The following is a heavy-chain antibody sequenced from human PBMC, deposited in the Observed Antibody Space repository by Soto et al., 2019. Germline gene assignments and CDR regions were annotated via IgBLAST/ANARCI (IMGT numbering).Heavy chain of an antibody. CDR3: ARMTDYGDYEYFDY. Sequence: QIQLVQSGPEVKKPGASVKVSCKASGYTFTRDAITWVRQAPGQGLEWMRWISAYNGNINYAQKLQDRVTMTTDTSTSTAYMELRSLTSDDTAVYYCARMTDYGDYEYFDYWGQGTLVTVSS. CDR2: ISAYNGNI. CDR1: GYTFTRDA. V-gene: IGHV1-18*01. J-gene: IGHJ4*02. D-gene: IGHD4-17*01.